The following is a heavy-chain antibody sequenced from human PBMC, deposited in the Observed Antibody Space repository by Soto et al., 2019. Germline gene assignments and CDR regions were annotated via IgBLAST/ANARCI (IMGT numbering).Heavy chain of an antibody. D-gene: IGHD2-8*01. CDR2: IYPGDSGT. V-gene: IGHV5-51*01. Sequence: EVQLVQSGAEVKKPGESLRISCKGSGSSYTTYWIGWVRQMPGKGLEWMGIIYPGDSGTRYSPSFQGRVTISADKSISTAYLQWSSLKASDTAIYYCAAEGVMAFDVWGQGTMVTVSS. CDR3: AAEGVMAFDV. CDR1: GSSYTTYW. J-gene: IGHJ3*01.